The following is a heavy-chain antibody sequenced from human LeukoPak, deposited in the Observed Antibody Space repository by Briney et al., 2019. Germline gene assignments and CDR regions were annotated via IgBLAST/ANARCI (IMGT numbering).Heavy chain of an antibody. CDR3: ARDSSGSYGDYGGLTDY. CDR1: GGSISSGDYY. J-gene: IGHJ4*02. D-gene: IGHD4-17*01. V-gene: IGHV4-30-4*01. Sequence: SETLSLTCTVSGGSISSGDYYWSWIRQPPGKGLEWIGYIYYSGSTYYNPSLKSRVTTSVDTSKKQFSLKLSSVTAADTAVYYCARDSSGSYGDYGGLTDYWGQGTLVTVSS. CDR2: IYYSGST.